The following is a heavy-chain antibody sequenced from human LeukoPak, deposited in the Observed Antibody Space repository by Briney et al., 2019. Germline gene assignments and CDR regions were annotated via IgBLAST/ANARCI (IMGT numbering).Heavy chain of an antibody. CDR3: AGRLGFLEWLFQDYYYYYMDV. CDR2: INHSGST. J-gene: IGHJ6*03. D-gene: IGHD3-3*01. CDR1: GGSFSGYY. Sequence: NPSETLSLTCAVYGGSFSGYYWSWIRQPPGKGLEWIGEINHSGSTNYNPSLKSRVTISVDTSKNQFSLKLSSVTAADTAVYYCAGRLGFLEWLFQDYYYYYMDVWGKGTTVTVSS. V-gene: IGHV4-34*01.